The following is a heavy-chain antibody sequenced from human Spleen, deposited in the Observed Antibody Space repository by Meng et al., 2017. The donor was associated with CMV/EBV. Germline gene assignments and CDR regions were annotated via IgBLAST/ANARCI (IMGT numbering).Heavy chain of an antibody. V-gene: IGHV1-24*01. CDR3: ARDNNWGPDY. CDR1: GYTLTELS. Sequence: ASVKVSCKVFGYTLTELSMHWVRQAPGKGLEWMGGFDPEDGEMKYAQKFKGRVSMTEDTSTDTFYLDLSSLRSDDTAVYYCARDNNWGPDYWGQGTLVTVSS. J-gene: IGHJ4*02. D-gene: IGHD7-27*01. CDR2: FDPEDGEM.